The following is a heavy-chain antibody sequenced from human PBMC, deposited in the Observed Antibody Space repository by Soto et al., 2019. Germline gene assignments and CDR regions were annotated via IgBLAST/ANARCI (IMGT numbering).Heavy chain of an antibody. V-gene: IGHV4-34*01. CDR1: GGSIRGYY. Sequence: SETLSLTCGVYGGSIRGYYWSWIRQSPGKGLEWIGDINDNGGTNYNPSLKSRVTTSLDTSKKQVSLMVSSVTAADTAVYYCARGRYSYETIYYKFYYSALDVWRKGTTVTVSS. CDR2: INDNGGT. CDR3: ARGRYSYETIYYKFYYSALDV. J-gene: IGHJ6*04. D-gene: IGHD3-10*01.